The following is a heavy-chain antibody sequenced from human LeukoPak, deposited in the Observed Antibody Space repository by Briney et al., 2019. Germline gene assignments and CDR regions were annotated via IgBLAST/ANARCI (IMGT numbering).Heavy chain of an antibody. CDR1: GFTFSNAW. CDR3: TTGPYGWTEYYYMDV. Sequence: GGSLRLSCAASGFTFSNAWMSWVRQAPGRGLEWVVRIKSKTDGGTTDYAAPVKGRFTISRDDSKNTLYLQMNSLKTEDTAVYYCTTGPYGWTEYYYMDVWGKGTTVTVSS. J-gene: IGHJ6*03. CDR2: IKSKTDGGTT. V-gene: IGHV3-15*01. D-gene: IGHD3-10*01.